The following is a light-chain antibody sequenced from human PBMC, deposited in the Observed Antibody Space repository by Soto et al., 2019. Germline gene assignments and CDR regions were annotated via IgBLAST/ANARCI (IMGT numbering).Light chain of an antibody. CDR2: DAS. CDR3: QQRSNWPRT. V-gene: IGKV3-11*01. J-gene: IGKJ1*01. Sequence: EIVLTQSPATLSLSPGERATLSCRASQSVRSYLAWYQQKSGQAPRLLIYDASNRATGIPARFSGSGSGTDFTLTISSLEPEDFAVYYCQQRSNWPRTFGQGTKVEIK. CDR1: QSVRSY.